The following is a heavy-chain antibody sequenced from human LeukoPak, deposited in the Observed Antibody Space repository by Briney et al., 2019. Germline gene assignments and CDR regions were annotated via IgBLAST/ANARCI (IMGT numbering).Heavy chain of an antibody. Sequence: GRSLRLSCAASGFTFSSYGMHWVRQAPGKGLEWVAVISYDGSDKYYADSVKGRFTISRDNSKNTLYLQMNSLRAEDTAVYSCAKDAFSSGWELFDYWGQGTLVTVPS. CDR2: ISYDGSDK. CDR3: AKDAFSSGWELFDY. J-gene: IGHJ4*02. V-gene: IGHV3-30*18. CDR1: GFTFSSYG. D-gene: IGHD6-19*01.